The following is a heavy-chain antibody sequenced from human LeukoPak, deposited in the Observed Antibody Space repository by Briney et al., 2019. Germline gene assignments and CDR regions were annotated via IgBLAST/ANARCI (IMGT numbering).Heavy chain of an antibody. CDR3: ARVPTLYSSSWYYFDY. CDR2: IYYSGST. CDR1: GGSMSSSY. J-gene: IGHJ4*02. V-gene: IGHV4-59*01. Sequence: SETLSLTCTVSGGSMSSSYWSWIRQPPGKGLEWIGYIYYSGSTNYNPSLKSRVTISVDTSKNQFSLKLSSVTAADTAVYYCARVPTLYSSSWYYFDYWGQGTLVTVSS. D-gene: IGHD6-13*01.